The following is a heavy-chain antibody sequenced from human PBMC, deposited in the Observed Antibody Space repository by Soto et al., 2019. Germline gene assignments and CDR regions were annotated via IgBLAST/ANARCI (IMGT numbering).Heavy chain of an antibody. CDR3: ARAYEGDYFDY. CDR1: GFTFSSYA. V-gene: IGHV3-30-3*01. J-gene: IGHJ4*02. CDR2: ISYDGSNT. D-gene: IGHD2-8*01. Sequence: QVQLVESGGGVVQPGRSLRLSCAASGFTFSSYAMHWVRQAPGKGLEWVAVISYDGSNTYYADSVKGRFTISRDNSKNTLYLQMNRLRAEDTAVYYCARAYEGDYFDYWGQGTLVTVSS.